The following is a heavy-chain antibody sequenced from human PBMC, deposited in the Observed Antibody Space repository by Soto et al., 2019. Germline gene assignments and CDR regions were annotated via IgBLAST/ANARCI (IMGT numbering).Heavy chain of an antibody. CDR3: ARGLFGVPAAISVGWFDP. D-gene: IGHD2-2*01. V-gene: IGHV4-34*01. J-gene: IGHJ5*02. Sequence: PSETLSLTCAVYGGAFSGFYWRWVPPPPRKALEWIGEINHSGSTNYNPSLKSRVTISVDTSKNQFSLKLSSVTAADTAVYYCARGLFGVPAAISVGWFDPWGQGTLVTVSS. CDR1: GGAFSGFY. CDR2: INHSGST.